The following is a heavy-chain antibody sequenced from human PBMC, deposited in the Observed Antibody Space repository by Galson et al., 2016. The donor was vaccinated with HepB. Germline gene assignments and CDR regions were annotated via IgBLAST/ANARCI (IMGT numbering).Heavy chain of an antibody. D-gene: IGHD1-1*01. Sequence: SLRLSCAASGFVFSNFGLSWVRQAPGKGLEWVASISTRRTTYYSDSVQGRFTISRDNSNNTLYQQMNGLRAEDTAVYYCAKERLVRRIFDHWGQGTLLTGSS. V-gene: IGHV3-23*01. CDR1: GFVFSNFG. CDR3: AKERLVRRIFDH. J-gene: IGHJ4*02. CDR2: ISTRRTT.